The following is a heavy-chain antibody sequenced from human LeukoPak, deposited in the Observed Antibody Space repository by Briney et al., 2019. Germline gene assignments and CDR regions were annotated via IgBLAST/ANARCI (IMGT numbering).Heavy chain of an antibody. V-gene: IGHV3-30-3*01. CDR1: GFTFSSYA. D-gene: IGHD5-12*01. J-gene: IGHJ4*02. CDR3: ARGPRPLGATMWYYFDY. Sequence: PGGSLRLSCAASGFTFSSYAMHWVRQAPGKGLEWVAVISYDGSNKYYADSVKGRFTISRDNSKNTLYLQMNSLRAEDTAVYYCARGPRPLGATMWYYFDYWGQGTLVTVSS. CDR2: ISYDGSNK.